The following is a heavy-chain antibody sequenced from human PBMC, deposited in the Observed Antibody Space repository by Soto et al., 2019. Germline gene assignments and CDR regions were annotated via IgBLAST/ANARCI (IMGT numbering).Heavy chain of an antibody. V-gene: IGHV5-51*01. CDR3: AKTGGYSSRNWFDP. J-gene: IGHJ5*02. Sequence: PGESLKISCKASGYSFTSYWIAWVRQMPGKGLEWMGIIHPGDSDTRYSPSFQGQVTISADKSITTAYLQWSSLKASDTAIYYCAKTGGYSSRNWFDPWGQGTLVTVSS. D-gene: IGHD5-18*01. CDR2: IHPGDSDT. CDR1: GYSFTSYW.